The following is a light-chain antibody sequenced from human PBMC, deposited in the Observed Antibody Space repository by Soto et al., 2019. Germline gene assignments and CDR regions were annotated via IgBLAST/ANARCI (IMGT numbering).Light chain of an antibody. CDR2: EVS. CDR1: SSDVGGYNY. CDR3: SSYAGSNADV. J-gene: IGLJ1*01. Sequence: QSVLTQPPSASGSPGQSVTISCTGTSSDVGGYNYVSWYQQHPGKAPKLMIYEVSKRPSGVPDRFSGSKSGNTASLTVSGLQAKDEADYYCSSYAGSNADVFGTGTKLTVL. V-gene: IGLV2-8*01.